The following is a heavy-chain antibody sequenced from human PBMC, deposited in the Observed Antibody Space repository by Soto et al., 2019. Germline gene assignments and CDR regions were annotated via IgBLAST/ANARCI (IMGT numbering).Heavy chain of an antibody. D-gene: IGHD3-22*01. Sequence: SETLSLTCTVSGGSISSYYWSWIRQPPGKGLEWIGYLYYSGSTYYNPSHKSRVTISVDTSKNQFSLKLGSVTAADTAVYYCARGSYYYDSSGYYRYWGQGTLVAVSS. CDR1: GGSISSYY. CDR3: ARGSYYYDSSGYYRY. CDR2: LYYSGST. V-gene: IGHV4-30-4*08. J-gene: IGHJ4*02.